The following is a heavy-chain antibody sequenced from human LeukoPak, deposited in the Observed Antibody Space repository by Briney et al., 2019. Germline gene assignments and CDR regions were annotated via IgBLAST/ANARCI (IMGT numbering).Heavy chain of an antibody. CDR2: FDPEDGET. Sequence: ASVKVSCKVSGYTLTELSMHWVRQAPGKGLEWMGGFDPEDGETIYAQKFQGRVTMTEDTSTGTAYMELSSLRSEDTAVYYCATVKRQLERTLLYLDYWGQGTLVTVSS. J-gene: IGHJ4*02. CDR3: ATVKRQLERTLLYLDY. D-gene: IGHD1-1*01. CDR1: GYTLTELS. V-gene: IGHV1-24*01.